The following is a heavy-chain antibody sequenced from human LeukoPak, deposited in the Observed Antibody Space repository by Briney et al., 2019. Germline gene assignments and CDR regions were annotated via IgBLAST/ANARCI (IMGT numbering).Heavy chain of an antibody. V-gene: IGHV3-23*01. J-gene: IGHJ4*02. CDR1: GFTFSNYG. D-gene: IGHD6-13*01. Sequence: GGSLRLSCAASGFTFSNYGMSWVRQAPGKGLEWVSTISGSGGSTYHADSVKGRFTISRDNSKNSLYLQMNSLRPEDTALYYCAKDVRGSTSWYGLDYWGQGTLVTVSS. CDR3: AKDVRGSTSWYGLDY. CDR2: ISGSGGST.